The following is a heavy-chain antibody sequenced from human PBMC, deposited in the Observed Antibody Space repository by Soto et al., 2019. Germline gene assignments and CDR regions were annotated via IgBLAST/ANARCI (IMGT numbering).Heavy chain of an antibody. V-gene: IGHV1-18*04. J-gene: IGHJ5*02. D-gene: IGHD2-8*01. CDR2: ISAYNGNT. CDR1: GYTFTSYG. Sequence: ASVKVSCKASGYTFTSYGITWVRQAPGQGLEWMGWISAYNGNTHYAQKLQGRVTMTTDTSTSTSYKELRSLRSDDTAVYYCARRGLGYCTNGVCPANGFDPWGQGKLV. CDR3: ARRGLGYCTNGVCPANGFDP.